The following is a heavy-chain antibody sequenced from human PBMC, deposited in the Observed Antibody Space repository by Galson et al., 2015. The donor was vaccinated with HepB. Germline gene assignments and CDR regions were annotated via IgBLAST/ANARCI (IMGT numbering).Heavy chain of an antibody. J-gene: IGHJ6*02. V-gene: IGHV1-69*04. D-gene: IGHD2/OR15-2a*01. CDR3: ARVNNNYYYGMDV. CDR2: IIPILGIA. Sequence: SVKVSCKASGGTFSSYAISWVRQAPGQGLEWMGRIIPILGIANYAQKFQGRVTITADKSTSTAYMELSSLRSEDTAVYYCARVNNNYYYGMDVWGQGTTVTVSS. CDR1: GGTFSSYA.